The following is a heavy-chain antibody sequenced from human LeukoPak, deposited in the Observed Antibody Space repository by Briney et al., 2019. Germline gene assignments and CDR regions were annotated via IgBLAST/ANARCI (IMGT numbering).Heavy chain of an antibody. D-gene: IGHD5-12*01. CDR3: ARRSRMVATIDY. Sequence: ASETLSLTCTVSGGSISSSSYYWGWIRQPPGKGLEWIGSIYYSGSTYYNPSLKSRVTISVDTSKNQFSLKLSSVTAADTAVYYCARRSRMVATIDYWGQGTLVTVS. J-gene: IGHJ4*02. V-gene: IGHV4-39*01. CDR2: IYYSGST. CDR1: GGSISSSSYY.